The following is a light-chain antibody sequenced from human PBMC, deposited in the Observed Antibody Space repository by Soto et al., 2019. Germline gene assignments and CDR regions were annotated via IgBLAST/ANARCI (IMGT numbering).Light chain of an antibody. CDR1: QSVSGS. CDR3: QQRGNWPLT. J-gene: IGKJ3*01. Sequence: EIVLTQSPATLSLSPGERATLSCRASQSVSGSLAWYQQKPGQAPRLLIYGTSNRATSIPARFSGSGSGTDFPLTISSLEPEDSAVYYCQQRGNWPLTFGPGTKVDIK. V-gene: IGKV3-11*01. CDR2: GTS.